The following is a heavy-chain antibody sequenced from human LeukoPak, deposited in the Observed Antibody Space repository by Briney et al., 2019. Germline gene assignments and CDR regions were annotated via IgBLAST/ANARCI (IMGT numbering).Heavy chain of an antibody. J-gene: IGHJ3*02. CDR1: GGSISSYY. D-gene: IGHD4-23*01. CDR2: IYYSGST. V-gene: IGHV4-59*01. Sequence: SETLSLTCTVSGGSISSYYWSWIRQPPGKGLERSGYIYYSGSTNYNPSLKSRVTISVDTSKNQFSLKLSSVTAADTAVYYCARFYPFDYGGFGAFDIWGQGTMVTVSS. CDR3: ARFYPFDYGGFGAFDI.